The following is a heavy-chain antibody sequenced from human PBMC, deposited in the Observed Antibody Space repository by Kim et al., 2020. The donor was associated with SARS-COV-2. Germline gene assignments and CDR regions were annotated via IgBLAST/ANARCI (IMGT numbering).Heavy chain of an antibody. D-gene: IGHD6-19*01. CDR3: ARAPIAVAYDY. CDR1: GFTFSDYY. J-gene: IGHJ4*02. CDR2: ISSSGSTI. Sequence: GGSLRLSCAASGFTFSDYYMSWIRQAPGKGLEWVSYISSSGSTIYYADSVKGRFTIARDNAKNSLYLQMNSLRAEDTAVYYCARAPIAVAYDYWGQGTLVTVSS. V-gene: IGHV3-11*01.